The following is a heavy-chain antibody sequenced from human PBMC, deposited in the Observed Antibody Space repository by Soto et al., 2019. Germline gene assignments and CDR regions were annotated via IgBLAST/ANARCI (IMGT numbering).Heavy chain of an antibody. J-gene: IGHJ5*02. CDR2: ISAYNGNT. CDR3: ARVDIELAGPLFEP. V-gene: IGHV1-18*04. CDR1: GYPFTSYG. Sequence: ASVKVSCKASGYPFTSYGISCVRQAPGQGLEWMGWISAYNGNTNYAQKLPARVTMTTDTATSTDYMEXTSLRSDDTAAFYCARVDIELAGPLFEPCEQGTLVTVFS. D-gene: IGHD6-19*01.